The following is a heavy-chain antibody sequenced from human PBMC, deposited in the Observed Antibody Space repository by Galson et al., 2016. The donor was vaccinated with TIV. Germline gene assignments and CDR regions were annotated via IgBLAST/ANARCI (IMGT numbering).Heavy chain of an antibody. D-gene: IGHD3-10*01. J-gene: IGHJ6*03. CDR3: AKGSSPLNYYYYYLDV. V-gene: IGHV4-59*01. CDR1: GDSISGYY. Sequence: TLSLTCTVSGDSISGYYWTWVRQSPGKGLEWIGYIYCCVSERTKYNPSLKSRVTISEDTSKNQCSLKLSSMTAADTAVYYCAKGSSPLNYYYYYLDVWGKGTTVTVSS. CDR2: IYCCVSERT.